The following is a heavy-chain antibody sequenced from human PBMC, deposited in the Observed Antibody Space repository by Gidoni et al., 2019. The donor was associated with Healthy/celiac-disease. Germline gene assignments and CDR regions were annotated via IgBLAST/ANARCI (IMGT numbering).Heavy chain of an antibody. D-gene: IGHD4-17*01. CDR3: ARHVGEYGDYGFDY. J-gene: IGHJ4*02. Sequence: QLQLQESGPGLVKPSETLSPTCTVTGGSISSSSYYWGWIRQPPGKGLEWIGSIYYSGSTYYNPSLKRRVTIAVDTSKNLFSLKLSSVTAADTAVYYCARHVGEYGDYGFDYWGQGTLVTVSS. CDR2: IYYSGST. V-gene: IGHV4-39*01. CDR1: GGSISSSSYY.